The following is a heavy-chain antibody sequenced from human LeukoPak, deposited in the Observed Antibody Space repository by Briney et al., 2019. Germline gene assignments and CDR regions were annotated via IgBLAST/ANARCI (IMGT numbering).Heavy chain of an antibody. D-gene: IGHD4/OR15-4a*01. CDR2: IYYSGST. CDR1: GGSISSGDYY. Sequence: SETLSLTCTVSGGSISSGDYYWSWIRQPPGKGLEWIGYIYYSGSTYYNPPLKSRVTISVDTSKNQFSLKLSSVTAADTAVYYCARDEGANWFDPWGQGTLVTVSS. J-gene: IGHJ5*02. V-gene: IGHV4-30-4*01. CDR3: ARDEGANWFDP.